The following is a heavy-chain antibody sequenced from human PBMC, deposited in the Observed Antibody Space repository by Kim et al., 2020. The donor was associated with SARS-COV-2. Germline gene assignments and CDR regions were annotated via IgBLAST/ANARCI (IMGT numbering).Heavy chain of an antibody. D-gene: IGHD3-22*01. Sequence: FQGRVTMTRDTSTSTVYMELSSLRSEDTAVYYCARPGDSSGYGYYYGMDVWGQGTTVTVSS. V-gene: IGHV1-46*01. J-gene: IGHJ6*02. CDR3: ARPGDSSGYGYYYGMDV.